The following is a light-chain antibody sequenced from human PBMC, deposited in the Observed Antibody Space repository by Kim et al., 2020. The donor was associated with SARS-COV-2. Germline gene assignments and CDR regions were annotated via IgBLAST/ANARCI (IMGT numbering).Light chain of an antibody. CDR3: QQYHSYPYT. CDR2: KAS. CDR1: QSISSW. J-gene: IGKJ2*01. V-gene: IGKV1-5*03. Sequence: DIQMTQSPSTLSASVGDRVTITCRASQSISSWLAWYQQKPGKAPKLLIYKASNLESGVPSRFSGSGSGTEFTLTISSLQPDDFATYYCQQYHSYPYTFGQGTKLEI.